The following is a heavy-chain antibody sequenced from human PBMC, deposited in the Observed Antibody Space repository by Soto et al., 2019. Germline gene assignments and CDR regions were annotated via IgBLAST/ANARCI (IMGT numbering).Heavy chain of an antibody. J-gene: IGHJ4*02. V-gene: IGHV3-15*05. CDR2: IKSKIDGGAT. CDR1: GFTFSDVW. D-gene: IGHD3-22*01. Sequence: EVRLAESGGGLTQPGGSLRLSCAASGFTFSDVWMSWVRQAPGKGLEWVARIKSKIDGGATDYAAPVKGRFSISRDDSKNTLYLQMNNLEIEDTGLYYCTTERRYYYDSGGHWGQGTLVTVSS. CDR3: TTERRYYYDSGGH.